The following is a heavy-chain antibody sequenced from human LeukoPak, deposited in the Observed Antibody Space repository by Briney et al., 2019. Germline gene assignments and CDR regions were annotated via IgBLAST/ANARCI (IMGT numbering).Heavy chain of an antibody. V-gene: IGHV1-69*05. D-gene: IGHD6-6*01. Sequence: SVKVSCKASGGTFSSYAISWVRQAPGQGLEWMGGIIPIFGTANYAQKFQGRVTITTDESTSTAYMELSSLRSEDTAVYYCARDQGYSSSSDRGHWFDRWGQGTLVTVSS. CDR1: GGTFSSYA. CDR3: ARDQGYSSSSDRGHWFDR. CDR2: IIPIFGTA. J-gene: IGHJ5*02.